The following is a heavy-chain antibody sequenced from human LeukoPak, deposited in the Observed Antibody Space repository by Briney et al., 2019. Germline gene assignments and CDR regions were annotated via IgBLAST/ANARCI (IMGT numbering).Heavy chain of an antibody. V-gene: IGHV1-18*01. CDR1: GYTFSNYG. Sequence: GASVKVSCKASGYTFSNYGVTWVRQAPGQGLEWMGWISVYTGYTNYAQNFQGRVTMTTDTSTNTAYMELRSLTSDDTAVYFCARNGGYFDRPRPRPGKYYFDYWGQGTLVTVTS. CDR3: ARNGGYFDRPRPRPGKYYFDY. D-gene: IGHD3-9*01. J-gene: IGHJ4*02. CDR2: ISVYTGYT.